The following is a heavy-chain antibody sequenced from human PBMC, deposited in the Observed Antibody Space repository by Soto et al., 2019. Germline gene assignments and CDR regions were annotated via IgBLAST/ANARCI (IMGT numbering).Heavy chain of an antibody. Sequence: SVKVSCKASGYTFTSYGISWVRQAPGQGLEWMGWISAYNGNTNYAQKLQGRVTMTTDTSTSTAYMELRSLRSDDTAVYYCARVVDYCGGDCYYWFDPWGQGTLVTVSS. J-gene: IGHJ5*02. V-gene: IGHV1-18*04. D-gene: IGHD2-21*02. CDR3: ARVVDYCGGDCYYWFDP. CDR2: ISAYNGNT. CDR1: GYTFTSYG.